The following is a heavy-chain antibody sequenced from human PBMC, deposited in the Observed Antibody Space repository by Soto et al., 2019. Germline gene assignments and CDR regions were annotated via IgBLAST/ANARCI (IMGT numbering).Heavy chain of an antibody. J-gene: IGHJ6*02. CDR1: GFSFSDYA. CDR2: SSWNSCNI. V-gene: IGHV3-9*01. D-gene: IGHD5-12*01. CDR3: SKGEEIVYNYYGMDF. Sequence: GGSLRLSCATSGFSFSDYAMPWVRQTPGKGMEWDSGSSWNSCNIGNAYSVKGRFTISRDNAKNTLYLHMDSLRAEDTAWYFFSKGEEIVYNYYGMDFWGQGTTVTVSS.